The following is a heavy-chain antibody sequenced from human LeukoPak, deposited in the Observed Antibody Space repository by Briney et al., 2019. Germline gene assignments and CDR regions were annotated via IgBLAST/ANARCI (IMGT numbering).Heavy chain of an antibody. J-gene: IGHJ4*02. CDR2: IYDSGTT. CDR3: ARGGDRRGFDY. Sequence: SETLSLTCTVSGGSISNGGYYWSWIRQHPGKGLEWIGYIYDSGTTYYNPALQSRVTISVDTSDYQFSLKLRSLTAADTAVYYCARGGDRRGFDYWGQGTLVTVSS. CDR1: GGSISNGGYY. D-gene: IGHD1-14*01. V-gene: IGHV4-31*03.